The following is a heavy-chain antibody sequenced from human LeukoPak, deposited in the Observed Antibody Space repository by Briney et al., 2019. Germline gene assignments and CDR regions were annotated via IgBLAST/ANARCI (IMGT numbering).Heavy chain of an antibody. V-gene: IGHV3-21*01. Sequence: PGGSLRLSCVASGFTFSDYSMDWVRQSPGRGLEWVASISSTTTYIFYADSVKGRFTISRDNAKDSLFLQMNSLRAEDTAVYYCARDEFSIAASFDYWGQGTLVTVSS. CDR1: GFTFSDYS. CDR2: ISSTTTYI. D-gene: IGHD3-3*02. J-gene: IGHJ4*02. CDR3: ARDEFSIAASFDY.